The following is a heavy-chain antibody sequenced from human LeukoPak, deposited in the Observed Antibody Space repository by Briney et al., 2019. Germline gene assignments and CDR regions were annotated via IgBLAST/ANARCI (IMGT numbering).Heavy chain of an antibody. CDR2: ISSSSSYI. Sequence: PGGSLRLSCAASGFTFSSYSMNRVRQAPGKGLEWVSSISSSSSYIYYADSVKGRFTISSDNAKNSLYLQMNSLRAEDTAVYYCARDGPYSSGWYDYWGQGTLVTVSS. CDR1: GFTFSSYS. CDR3: ARDGPYSSGWYDY. J-gene: IGHJ4*02. D-gene: IGHD6-19*01. V-gene: IGHV3-21*01.